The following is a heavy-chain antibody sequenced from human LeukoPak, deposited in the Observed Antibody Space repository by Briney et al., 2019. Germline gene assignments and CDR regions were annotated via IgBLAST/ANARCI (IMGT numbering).Heavy chain of an antibody. Sequence: RAGGSLRLSCAASGFTFSSYGMHWVRQAPGKGLEWVAFIRSDGSNTYYADSVKGRFTISRDNSKNTVYLQMNSLRVEDTAVYYCAKEPHLIENDAFDIWGQGTMVTVSS. V-gene: IGHV3-30*02. D-gene: IGHD1-14*01. CDR1: GFTFSSYG. CDR3: AKEPHLIENDAFDI. J-gene: IGHJ3*02. CDR2: IRSDGSNT.